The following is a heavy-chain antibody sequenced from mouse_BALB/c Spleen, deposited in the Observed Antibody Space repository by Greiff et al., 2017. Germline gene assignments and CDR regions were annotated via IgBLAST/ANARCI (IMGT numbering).Heavy chain of an antibody. V-gene: IGHV5-4*02. Sequence: EVMLVESGGGLVKPGGSLKLSCAASGFTFSDYYMYWVRQTPEKRLEWVATISDGGSYTYYPDSVKGRFTISRDNAKNNLYLQMSSLKSEDTAMYYCARDYDYDGRSYWGQGTSVTVSS. J-gene: IGHJ4*01. D-gene: IGHD2-4*01. CDR2: ISDGGSYT. CDR1: GFTFSDYY. CDR3: ARDYDYDGRSY.